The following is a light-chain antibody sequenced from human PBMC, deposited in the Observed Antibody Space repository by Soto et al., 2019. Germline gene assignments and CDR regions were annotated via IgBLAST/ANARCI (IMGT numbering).Light chain of an antibody. CDR3: CSYAGSYTLL. CDR2: DVG. J-gene: IGLJ2*01. V-gene: IGLV2-11*01. CDR1: SSDVGTYNY. Sequence: ALAHPRSVSGSPGQSVTISCTGTSSDVGTYNYVSWYQHHPGKAPKLMLYDVGKRPSGVPDRFSGSKSGNTASLTISGLQAEDESDYYCCSYAGSYTLLFGGGTKVTVL.